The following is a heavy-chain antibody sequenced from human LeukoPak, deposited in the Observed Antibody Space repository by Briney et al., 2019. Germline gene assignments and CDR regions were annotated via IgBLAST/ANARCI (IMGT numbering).Heavy chain of an antibody. CDR3: AHIPGDSDGLDV. CDR1: GGSFSSSSYY. J-gene: IGHJ3*01. D-gene: IGHD7-27*01. CDR2: ISYSGST. Sequence: SETLSLTCTVSGGSFSSSSYYWGWIRQPPGKGLEWIGTISYSGSTSYNPSLKSRVTISVDTSKNQFSLKLNSVTAADTAVFYGAHIPGDSDGLDVWGQGTMVTVSS. V-gene: IGHV4-39*01.